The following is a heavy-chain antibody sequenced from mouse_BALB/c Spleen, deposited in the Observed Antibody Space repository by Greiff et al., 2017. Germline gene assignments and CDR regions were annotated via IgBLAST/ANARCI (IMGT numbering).Heavy chain of an antibody. CDR2: ISYDGSN. Sequence: EVKLQESGPGLVKPSQSLSLTCSVTGYSITSCYYWNWIRQFPGNKLEWMGYISYDGSNNYNPSLKNRISFTRDTSKNQFFLKLNSVTTEDTATYYCARDGEVYYYGSSYSAYWGQGTLVTVSA. D-gene: IGHD1-1*01. V-gene: IGHV3-6*02. J-gene: IGHJ3*01. CDR3: ARDGEVYYYGSSYSAY. CDR1: GYSITSCYY.